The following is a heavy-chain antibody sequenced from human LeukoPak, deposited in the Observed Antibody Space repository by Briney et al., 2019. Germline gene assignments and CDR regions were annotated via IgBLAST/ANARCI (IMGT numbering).Heavy chain of an antibody. V-gene: IGHV4-59*01. CDR2: IIYGRIV. D-gene: IGHD4-23*01. CDR1: GDSISNSY. J-gene: IGHJ6*03. Sequence: SETLSLTCTVSGDSISNSYWSWIRQPPGKTLEWLGNIIYGRIVNYNAALRSRVIMSLDTSNTQIYLKLNSVTAADTAVYYCARQSDYGVDSSHYMDVWGTGTTIIVSS. CDR3: ARQSDYGVDSSHYMDV.